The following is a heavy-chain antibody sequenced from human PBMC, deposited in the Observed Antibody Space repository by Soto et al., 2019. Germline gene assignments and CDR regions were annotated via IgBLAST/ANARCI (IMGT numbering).Heavy chain of an antibody. Sequence: PSETLSLTCTVSAGSISSSSYYWAWIRQPPGKGLEWIGSIYYSGSTYYNPSLKSRVTISVDTSKNQFSLKLSSVTAADTAVYYCARRLYYDSSGFEGGGMDVWGQGTTVT. V-gene: IGHV4-39*01. CDR1: AGSISSSSYY. J-gene: IGHJ6*02. CDR2: IYYSGST. CDR3: ARRLYYDSSGFEGGGMDV. D-gene: IGHD3-22*01.